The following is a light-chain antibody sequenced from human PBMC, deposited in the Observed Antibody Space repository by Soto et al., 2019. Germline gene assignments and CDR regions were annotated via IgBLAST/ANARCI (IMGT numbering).Light chain of an antibody. CDR3: QQFDKLPIT. J-gene: IGKJ5*01. V-gene: IGKV1-33*01. CDR1: QDISNY. Sequence: DIQMAQSPSSLSASVGDIVTITCQASQDISNYLNWYQQKPGKAPKLLIYDASSLETGVPSRFRGSGSGTDFTFTISRLQPEDIATYYCQQFDKLPITFVQGTRLEIK. CDR2: DAS.